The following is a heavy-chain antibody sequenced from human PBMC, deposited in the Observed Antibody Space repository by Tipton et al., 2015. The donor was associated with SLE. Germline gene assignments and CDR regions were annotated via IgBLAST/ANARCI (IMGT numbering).Heavy chain of an antibody. CDR1: GGSISSYY. J-gene: IGHJ3*02. D-gene: IGHD3-3*01. CDR2: ISYSGST. V-gene: IGHV4-59*12. Sequence: TLSLTCTVSGGSISSYYWSWIRQPPGKGLEWIGYISYSGSTYYNPSLKSRVTISVDTSKNQFSLKLSSVTAADTAVYYCAREGDFWSGRAFDIWGQGTMVTVSS. CDR3: AREGDFWSGRAFDI.